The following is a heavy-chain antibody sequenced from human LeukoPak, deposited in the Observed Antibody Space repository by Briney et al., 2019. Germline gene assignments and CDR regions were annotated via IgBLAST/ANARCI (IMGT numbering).Heavy chain of an antibody. CDR1: GGSFSGYY. V-gene: IGHV4-34*01. Sequence: PSETLSLTCAVYGGSFSGYYWSWIRQPPGKGLEWIGEINHSGSTNYNPSLKSRVTISVDTSKNQFSLKLSSVTAADTAVYYCARASHLTGTPTKNFDYWGQGTLVTVSS. J-gene: IGHJ4*02. CDR2: INHSGST. D-gene: IGHD1-7*01. CDR3: ARASHLTGTPTKNFDY.